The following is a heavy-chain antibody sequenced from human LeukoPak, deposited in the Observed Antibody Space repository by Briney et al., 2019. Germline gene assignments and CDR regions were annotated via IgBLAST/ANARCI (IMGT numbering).Heavy chain of an antibody. CDR2: IFPDDSDT. V-gene: IGHV5-51*01. J-gene: IGHJ4*02. CDR1: EFSFTSYW. D-gene: IGHD3-10*01. Sequence: NHGESLKISCKGSEFSFTSYWIGWVRQMPGEGLEWMGIIFPDDSDTRYSPSFQGQVTISADKSINTAYLQWSSLKVSDTAIYYCARVAKYYYGSGSYRPHYFDYWGQGTLVTVSS. CDR3: ARVAKYYYGSGSYRPHYFDY.